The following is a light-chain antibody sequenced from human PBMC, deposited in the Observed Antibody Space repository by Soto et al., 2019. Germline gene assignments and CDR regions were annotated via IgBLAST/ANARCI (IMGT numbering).Light chain of an antibody. J-gene: IGKJ4*01. CDR1: QTISSSY. CDR3: QQYGSSPLT. Sequence: EIMLTQSPGTLSLSPGERATLSCRASQTISSSYLAWYQQKPGQAPRLLIYDASSRATGIPDRFSGSGSGTDFTLTISSLEPEDFAFYHCQQYGSSPLTFGGGTKVDIK. CDR2: DAS. V-gene: IGKV3-20*01.